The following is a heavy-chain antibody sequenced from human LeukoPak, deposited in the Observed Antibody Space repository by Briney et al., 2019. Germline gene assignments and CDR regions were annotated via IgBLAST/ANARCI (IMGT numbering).Heavy chain of an antibody. CDR2: ISAYNGNT. J-gene: IGHJ5*02. D-gene: IGHD6-19*01. CDR3: ARDRLSRLSGWYRFDP. Sequence: ASVKVSCKASGYTFTSYGISWVRQAPGQGLEWMGWISAYNGNTNYAQKLQGRVTMTTDTSTSTAYMELRSLRSDDTAVYYCARDRLSRLSGWYRFDPWGQGTLVTASS. CDR1: GYTFTSYG. V-gene: IGHV1-18*01.